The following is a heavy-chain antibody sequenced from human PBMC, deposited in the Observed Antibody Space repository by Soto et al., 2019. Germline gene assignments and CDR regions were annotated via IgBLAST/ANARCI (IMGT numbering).Heavy chain of an antibody. D-gene: IGHD2-21*02. J-gene: IGHJ4*02. CDR3: AKKGDPFHYPYYFDY. Sequence: GGSLRLSCAASGFTFSSYAMSWVRQAPGKGLEWVSAISGSGGSTYYADSVKGRFTISRDNSKNTLYLQMNSLRAEDTAVYYCAKKGDPFHYPYYFDYWGQGTLVTVSS. CDR2: ISGSGGST. CDR1: GFTFSSYA. V-gene: IGHV3-23*01.